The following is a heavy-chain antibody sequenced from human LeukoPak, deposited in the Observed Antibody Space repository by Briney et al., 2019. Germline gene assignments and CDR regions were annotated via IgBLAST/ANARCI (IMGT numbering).Heavy chain of an antibody. D-gene: IGHD6-13*01. CDR3: AKDPSSSSWGDV. J-gene: IGHJ6*04. V-gene: IGHV3-23*01. CDR2: ISGSGGST. Sequence: GGSLRLSCAASGLTFSSYAMSWVRQAPGKGLEWVSAISGSGGSTYYADSVKGRFTISRGNSKNTLYLQMNSLRAEDTAVYYCAKDPSSSSWGDVWGKGTTVTVSS. CDR1: GLTFSSYA.